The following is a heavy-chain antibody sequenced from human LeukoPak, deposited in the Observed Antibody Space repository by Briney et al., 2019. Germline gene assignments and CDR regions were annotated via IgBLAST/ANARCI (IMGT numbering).Heavy chain of an antibody. Sequence: GRSLRLSCAASGFTFSSYGMHWVRQAPGKGLEWVAVIWYDGSNKYYADSVKGRFTISRDNSKNTVYLQMNSLRAEDTAVYYCAKTTTGYSSGRFPGWPVDYWGQGTLVTVSS. D-gene: IGHD6-19*01. CDR1: GFTFSSYG. CDR2: IWYDGSNK. J-gene: IGHJ4*02. CDR3: AKTTTGYSSGRFPGWPVDY. V-gene: IGHV3-33*06.